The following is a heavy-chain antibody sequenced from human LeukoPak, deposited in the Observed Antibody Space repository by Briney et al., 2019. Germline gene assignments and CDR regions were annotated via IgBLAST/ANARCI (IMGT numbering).Heavy chain of an antibody. J-gene: IGHJ4*02. CDR1: GFTFSSYS. V-gene: IGHV3-21*04. CDR2: ISSSSSYI. Sequence: GGSLRLSCAASGFTFSSYSMNWVRQAPGKGLAWVSSISSSSSYIYYADSVKGRFTISRDNPKNTLHLQMNSLRAEDTAVYFCAKRGVVIRVILVGFHKEAYYFDSWGQGALVTVSS. CDR3: AKRGVVIRVILVGFHKEAYYFDS. D-gene: IGHD3-22*01.